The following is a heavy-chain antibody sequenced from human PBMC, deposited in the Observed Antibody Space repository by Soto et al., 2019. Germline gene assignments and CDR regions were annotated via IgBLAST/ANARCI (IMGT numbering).Heavy chain of an antibody. Sequence: EGSLRLSCAASGFTFSSYAMSWVRQAPGKGLEWVSAISGSGGSTYYADSVKGRFTISRDNSKNTLYLQMNSLRAEDTAVYYCAKETPTYYDFWSGYYWDYWGQGTLVTVSS. D-gene: IGHD3-3*01. CDR2: ISGSGGST. J-gene: IGHJ4*02. V-gene: IGHV3-23*01. CDR1: GFTFSSYA. CDR3: AKETPTYYDFWSGYYWDY.